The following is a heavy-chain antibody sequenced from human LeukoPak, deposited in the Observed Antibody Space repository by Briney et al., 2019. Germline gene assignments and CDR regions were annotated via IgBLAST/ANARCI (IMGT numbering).Heavy chain of an antibody. Sequence: GGSLRLSCAASGFTFSSYWMHWVRQAPGKGLVWVSRIKSDGSITTYAGSVKGRFTISRDNAKNTLYLQMNSLRDEDTAVYYCAKDRDTAMVYYYYYYMDVWGKGTTVTVSS. D-gene: IGHD5-18*01. V-gene: IGHV3-74*01. CDR1: GFTFSSYW. J-gene: IGHJ6*03. CDR2: IKSDGSIT. CDR3: AKDRDTAMVYYYYYYMDV.